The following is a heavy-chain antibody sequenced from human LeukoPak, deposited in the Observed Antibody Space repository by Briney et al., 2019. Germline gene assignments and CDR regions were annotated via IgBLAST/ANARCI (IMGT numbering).Heavy chain of an antibody. CDR3: ARDLGEMATNEQTRSDY. Sequence: PGGSLRLSCAASGFTVSSNYMSWVRQAPGKGLEWVSVIYSGGSTYYADSVKGRFTISRDNSKSTLYLQMNSLRAEDTAVYYCARDLGEMATNEQTRSDYWGQGTLVTVSS. J-gene: IGHJ4*02. D-gene: IGHD5-24*01. CDR1: GFTVSSNY. CDR2: IYSGGST. V-gene: IGHV3-66*01.